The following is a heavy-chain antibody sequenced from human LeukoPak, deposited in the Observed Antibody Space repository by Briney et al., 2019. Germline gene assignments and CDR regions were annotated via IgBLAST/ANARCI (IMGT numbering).Heavy chain of an antibody. CDR1: LFSLHQYS. Sequence: GGSLPLPCLHCLFSLHQYSLLELRQAPGKGLEWVSYIDNSTNYTKYADSVKGRFTISRDNAKNSLFLQMSSLKAEDAALYYCARAFLCSDWNVGYWGQGTLVTVSS. D-gene: IGHD1-1*01. CDR3: ARAFLCSDWNVGY. CDR2: IDNSTNYT. V-gene: IGHV3-11*05. J-gene: IGHJ4*02.